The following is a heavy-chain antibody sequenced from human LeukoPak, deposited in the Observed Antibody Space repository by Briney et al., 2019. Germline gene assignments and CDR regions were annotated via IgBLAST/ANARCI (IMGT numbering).Heavy chain of an antibody. CDR3: AREADCSGGSCYRGAFDI. D-gene: IGHD2-15*01. V-gene: IGHV3-33*01. CDR2: IWYDGSND. Sequence: GRSLRLSCAASGFTLSQYAMHWVRQAPGKGLEWVAAIWYDGSNDYYADFVKGRFTISRDNSKNTLSLQMNSLRAEDTAVYYCAREADCSGGSCYRGAFDIWGQGTMVTVSS. CDR1: GFTLSQYA. J-gene: IGHJ3*02.